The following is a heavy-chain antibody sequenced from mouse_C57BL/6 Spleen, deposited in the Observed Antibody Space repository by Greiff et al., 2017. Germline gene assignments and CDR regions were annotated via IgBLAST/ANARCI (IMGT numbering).Heavy chain of an antibody. CDR1: GYTFTSYW. CDR2: IDPSDSYT. V-gene: IGHV1-69*01. CDR3: ARLYYGNYYFDY. D-gene: IGHD2-1*01. Sequence: QVQLQQSGAELVMPGASVKLSCKASGYTFTSYWMHWVKQRPGQGLEWIGEIDPSDSYTNYNQKFKGKSTLTVDKSSSTAYMQLSSLTSEDSAVYYCARLYYGNYYFDYWGQGTTLTVSS. J-gene: IGHJ2*01.